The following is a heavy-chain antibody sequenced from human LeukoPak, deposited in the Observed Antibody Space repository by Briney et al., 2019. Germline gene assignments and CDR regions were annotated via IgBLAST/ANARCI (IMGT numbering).Heavy chain of an antibody. J-gene: IGHJ4*02. D-gene: IGHD5-12*01. CDR1: GFTFSTYE. CDR2: ISSGGRNI. V-gene: IGHV3-48*03. Sequence: GGSLRLSCAASGFTFSTYEMNWVRQAPGKGLEWVSYISSGGRNIYYADSVKGRFTLSRDNAKNSLYLQMNSLRAEDTAVYYCARKEGGYDSFDYWGQGTLVTVTS. CDR3: ARKEGGYDSFDY.